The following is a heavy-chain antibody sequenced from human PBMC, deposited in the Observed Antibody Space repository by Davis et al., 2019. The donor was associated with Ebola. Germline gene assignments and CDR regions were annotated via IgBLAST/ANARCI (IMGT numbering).Heavy chain of an antibody. CDR3: AREGGASTGDY. D-gene: IGHD1-14*01. CDR2: ISYDGSNK. CDR1: GFTFSSYA. V-gene: IGHV3-30-3*01. Sequence: GESLKISCAASGFTFSSYAMHWVRQAPGKGLEWVAVISYDGSNKYYADSVKGRFTISRDNSKNTLYLQMNSLRAEDTAVYYCAREGGASTGDYWGQGTLVTVSS. J-gene: IGHJ4*02.